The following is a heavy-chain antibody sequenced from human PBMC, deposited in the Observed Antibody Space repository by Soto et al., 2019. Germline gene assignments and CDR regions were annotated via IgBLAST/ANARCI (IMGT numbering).Heavy chain of an antibody. Sequence: QVQLMQSGAEMKRPGSSVKVSCKASGGTFGSYAIGWVRQAPGQGLEWVGGIMPIFDRTNSAEKFQGRVTVAAGDSTNTAYLELASVRHEDTAVYYCATMVQLGTYFGAWGQGTLVSVSS. CDR1: GGTFGSYA. CDR3: ATMVQLGTYFGA. D-gene: IGHD1-1*01. J-gene: IGHJ5*02. CDR2: IMPIFDRT. V-gene: IGHV1-69*01.